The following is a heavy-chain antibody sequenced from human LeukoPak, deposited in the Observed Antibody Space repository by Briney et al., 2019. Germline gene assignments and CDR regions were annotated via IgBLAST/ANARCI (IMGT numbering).Heavy chain of an antibody. CDR1: GGSISSYY. J-gene: IGHJ3*02. CDR3: ASKAIGLENAFDI. V-gene: IGHV4-4*02. D-gene: IGHD3/OR15-3a*01. CDR2: IYHGGST. Sequence: SETLSLTCTVSGGSISSYYWSWVRQPPGKGLEWIGEIYHGGSTNYNPSLKSRVTISVDKSKNQFSLNLNSVTAADTAVYYCASKAIGLENAFDIWGQGTMVTVSS.